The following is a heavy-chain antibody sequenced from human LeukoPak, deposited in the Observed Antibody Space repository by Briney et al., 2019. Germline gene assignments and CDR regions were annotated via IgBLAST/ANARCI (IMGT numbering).Heavy chain of an antibody. V-gene: IGHV4-59*01. CDR1: GGSISSNH. CDR2: FHSSGGT. D-gene: IGHD3-10*01. CDR3: AGGVTIVRGTSKHFDY. Sequence: SETVSLTCTVSGGSISSNHWSWIRQPPGKGLEYIGYFHSSGGTNYNPSLKSRVTVSADTSKNQFSLKLTSLIAADTAVYYCAGGVTIVRGTSKHFDYWGQGTLVTVSS. J-gene: IGHJ4*02.